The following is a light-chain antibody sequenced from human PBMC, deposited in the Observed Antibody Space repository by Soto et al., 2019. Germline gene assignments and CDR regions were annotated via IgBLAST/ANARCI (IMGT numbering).Light chain of an antibody. CDR2: GAS. Sequence: EIVLTQSPGTLSLSPGERATLSCRASQSISSSYLAWYQQKPGQAPRLLIYGASSRATGIPDRFSGSGSGTDFTLTIRRLEPEDFAVYYCQQFDNSPPRYTFGQGTKLEIK. J-gene: IGKJ2*01. CDR1: QSISSSY. V-gene: IGKV3-20*01. CDR3: QQFDNSPPRYT.